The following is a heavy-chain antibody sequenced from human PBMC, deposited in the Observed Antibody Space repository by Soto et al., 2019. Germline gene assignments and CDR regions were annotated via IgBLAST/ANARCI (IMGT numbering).Heavy chain of an antibody. Sequence: QVQLVQSGAEVKKPGCSVKVSCKASGGTFISYAISWVRQAPGQGLEWMGGIIPIFGTANYAQKFQGRVTITADESTSTAYMELSSLRSEDTGVYYCAREFGRPLFDYWGQGTLVTVSS. CDR1: GGTFISYA. V-gene: IGHV1-69*01. D-gene: IGHD6-6*01. CDR3: AREFGRPLFDY. CDR2: IIPIFGTA. J-gene: IGHJ4*02.